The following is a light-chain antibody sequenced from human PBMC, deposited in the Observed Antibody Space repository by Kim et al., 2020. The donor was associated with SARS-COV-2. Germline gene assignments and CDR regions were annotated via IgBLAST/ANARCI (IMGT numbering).Light chain of an antibody. CDR3: QQYGSSPLT. V-gene: IGKV3-20*01. CDR2: GAS. J-gene: IGKJ4*01. CDR1: QSVDSTY. Sequence: LSPGERAILSCRASQSVDSTYLAWYQQRPGQAPRLLIYGASSRATGIQDRFSGSGSGTDFTLTISRLEPEDFAVYYCQQYGSSPLTFGGGTKLEI.